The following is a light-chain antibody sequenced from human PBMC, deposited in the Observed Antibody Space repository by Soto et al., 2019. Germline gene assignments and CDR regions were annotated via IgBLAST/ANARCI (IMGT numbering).Light chain of an antibody. CDR1: QSVGSNY. CDR2: GAS. CDR3: HQYTTSPFT. J-gene: IGKJ3*01. Sequence: EIVLTQSPGTLSLSPGDRATLYCRASQSVGSNYLAWYQQKPGQAPRVLIYGASSRATGIPDRFSGSGSGADFTLTISRMEPEDFAVYYWHQYTTSPFTFGPGTKVDI. V-gene: IGKV3-20*01.